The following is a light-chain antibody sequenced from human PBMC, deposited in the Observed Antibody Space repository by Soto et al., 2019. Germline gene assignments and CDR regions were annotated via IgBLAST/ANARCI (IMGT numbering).Light chain of an antibody. CDR1: QSVSSSH. CDR3: QQSSNWPKT. J-gene: IGKJ1*01. CDR2: GPS. Sequence: ESVLTQSPGTLSLSPGERATLSCRASQSVSSSHLAWYQQKPGQAPRLLIYGPSNRATGIPDRFSGSGSGTDFTLTIDRLETEDFEVYYCQQSSNWPKTFGQGTKV. V-gene: IGKV3D-20*02.